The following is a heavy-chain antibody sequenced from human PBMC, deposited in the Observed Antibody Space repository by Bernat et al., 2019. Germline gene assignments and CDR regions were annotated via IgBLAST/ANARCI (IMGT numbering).Heavy chain of an antibody. CDR1: GFTFNSYA. D-gene: IGHD5-12*01. Sequence: EVQLVESGGGLVQPGGSLRLSCAASGFTFNSYAMNWVRQAPGKGLEWVSTISGSGGSTYYADSVNGRFTISRDISKNTLYLQMNSLGAEDTAVYYCAKDRPRVSGYDTEYYFDYWGQGTLVTVSS. J-gene: IGHJ4*02. CDR3: AKDRPRVSGYDTEYYFDY. V-gene: IGHV3-23*04. CDR2: ISGSGGST.